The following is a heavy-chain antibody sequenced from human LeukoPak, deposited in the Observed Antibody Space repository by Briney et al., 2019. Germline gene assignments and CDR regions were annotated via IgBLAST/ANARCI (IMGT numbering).Heavy chain of an antibody. CDR3: AKEAYDSSGSPQSAFDI. D-gene: IGHD3-22*01. V-gene: IGHV3-23*01. CDR1: GFTFSIYA. J-gene: IGHJ3*02. Sequence: PGGSLRLSCAASGFTFSIYAMSWVRQAPGKGLEWVSGISASGGSTYYADSVRGRFTISRDNSKNTLYLQMNSLRAEDTAVYYCAKEAYDSSGSPQSAFDIWGQGTMVTVS. CDR2: ISASGGST.